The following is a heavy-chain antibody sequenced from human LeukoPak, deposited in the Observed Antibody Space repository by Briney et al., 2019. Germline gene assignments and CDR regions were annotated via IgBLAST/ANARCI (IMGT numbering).Heavy chain of an antibody. J-gene: IGHJ4*02. CDR2: IRYDGSNK. CDR3: ASLYGGSSLFDY. V-gene: IGHV3-30*02. D-gene: IGHD1-26*01. Sequence: GGSLRLSCAASGFTFSSYGMHWVRQAPGKGLEWVAFIRYDGSNKYYADSVKGRFTISRDNSKNTLYLQMNSLRAEDTAVYYCASLYGGSSLFDYWGQGTLVTVSS. CDR1: GFTFSSYG.